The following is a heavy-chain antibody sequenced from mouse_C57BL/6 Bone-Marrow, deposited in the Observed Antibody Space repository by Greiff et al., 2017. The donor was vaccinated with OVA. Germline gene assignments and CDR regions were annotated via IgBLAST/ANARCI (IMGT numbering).Heavy chain of an antibody. J-gene: IGHJ3*01. CDR3: ARSIIYYDYDGWFAY. CDR2: IYPGDGDT. D-gene: IGHD2-4*01. Sequence: QVQLKQSGPELVKPGASVKISCKASGYAFSSSWMNWVKQRPGKGLEWIGRIYPGDGDTNYNGKFKGKAILTADKSSSTAYMQLSSLTSEDSAVYFCARSIIYYDYDGWFAYWGQGTLVTVSA. CDR1: GYAFSSSW. V-gene: IGHV1-82*01.